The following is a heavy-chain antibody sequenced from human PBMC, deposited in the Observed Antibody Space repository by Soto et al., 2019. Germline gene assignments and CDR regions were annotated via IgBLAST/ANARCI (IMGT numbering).Heavy chain of an antibody. CDR2: INPHSRGT. J-gene: IGHJ5*02. CDR3: ARVTLKAGNWFDP. V-gene: IGHV1-2*02. CDR1: GYTFTDYF. Sequence: ASVKVSCKASGYTFTDYFIHWVRQAPGHGFEWIGWINPHSRGTNYAQKFQGRVTMTRDTSNNTAYMELRGLRSDDTAVYYCARVTLKAGNWFDPWGQGTLVTVSS.